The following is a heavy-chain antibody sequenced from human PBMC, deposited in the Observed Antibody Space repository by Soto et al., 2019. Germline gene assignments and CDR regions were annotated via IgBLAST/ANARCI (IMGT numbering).Heavy chain of an antibody. J-gene: IGHJ4*02. CDR3: ARDAGTGTTMAFDY. Sequence: PSETLSLTCTVSGGSISSYYWSWIRQPPGKGLEWIGHIYYSGSTNYNPSLKSRVTISVDTSKNQFSLKLSSVTAADTAVYYCARDAGTGTTMAFDYWGQGTLVTVSS. CDR2: IYYSGST. D-gene: IGHD1-7*01. CDR1: GGSISSYY. V-gene: IGHV4-59*01.